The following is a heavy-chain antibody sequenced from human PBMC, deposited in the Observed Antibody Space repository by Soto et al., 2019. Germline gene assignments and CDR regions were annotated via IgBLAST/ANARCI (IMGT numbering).Heavy chain of an antibody. Sequence: QVQLVESGGGVVQPGRSLRLSCAASGFTFSSFAMHWVRQAPGKGLEWLAVISSDVVNYYYAESVKGRFTISRDNSENTLYLEMNSLRNEDTAVYYCARGGAWTPEGLGYWGQGTLVTVSS. J-gene: IGHJ4*02. CDR1: GFTFSSFA. CDR3: ARGGAWTPEGLGY. D-gene: IGHD2-15*01. CDR2: ISSDVVNY. V-gene: IGHV3-30-3*01.